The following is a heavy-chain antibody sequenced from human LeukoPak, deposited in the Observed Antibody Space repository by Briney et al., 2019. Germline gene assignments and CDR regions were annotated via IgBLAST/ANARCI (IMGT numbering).Heavy chain of an antibody. D-gene: IGHD3-22*01. CDR2: IYTSGST. J-gene: IGHJ4*02. CDR1: GGSLSSGSYY. V-gene: IGHV4-61*02. CDR3: ARSHDSSGPVDY. Sequence: SQTLSLTCTVSGGSLSSGSYYWSWIRQPAGKGLEWLGRIYTSGSTNYNPSLKSRVTISVDKSKNQFSLKLSSVTAADTAVYYCARSHDSSGPVDYWGQGTRVTVSS.